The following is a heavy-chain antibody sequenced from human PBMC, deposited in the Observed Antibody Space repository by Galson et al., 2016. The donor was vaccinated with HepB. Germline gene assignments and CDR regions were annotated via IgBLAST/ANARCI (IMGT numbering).Heavy chain of an antibody. D-gene: IGHD3-10*01. CDR3: ATGPRVGSPEQFQH. Sequence: QSGAEVTKPGESLRISCRASGYNFNTYWISWLRQMPGIGLEWMGRIDPSDSHTDYSPSFQGHVTISLDRSINTVYLQRSSLKASDTAMFYCATGPRVGSPEQFQHWGQGTLVAVSS. CDR2: IDPSDSHT. CDR1: GYNFNTYW. J-gene: IGHJ1*01. V-gene: IGHV5-10-1*01.